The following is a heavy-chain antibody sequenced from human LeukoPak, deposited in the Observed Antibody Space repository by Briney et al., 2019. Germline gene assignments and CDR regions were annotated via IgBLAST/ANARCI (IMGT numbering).Heavy chain of an antibody. J-gene: IGHJ4*02. D-gene: IGHD2-8*01. CDR3: ARDISNGDDY. Sequence: SVKVSCKASGGTFSSYAISWVRQAPGQGLEWMGRIIPILGIANYAQKFQGRVTMTRDTSTSTVYMELSSLRSEDTAVYYYARDISNGDDYWGQGTLVTVSS. CDR2: IIPILGIA. V-gene: IGHV1-69*04. CDR1: GGTFSSYA.